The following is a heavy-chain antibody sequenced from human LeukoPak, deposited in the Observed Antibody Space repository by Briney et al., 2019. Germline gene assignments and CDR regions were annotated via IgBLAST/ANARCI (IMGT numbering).Heavy chain of an antibody. D-gene: IGHD6-13*01. J-gene: IGHJ1*01. Sequence: ASVKVSCKASGGTFSSYAISWVRQAPGQGLEWMGWISAYNGNTNYAQKLQGRVTMTTDTSTSTAYMELRSLRSDDTAVYYCARDAGQYSSSWPPVGYFQHWGQGTLVTVSS. CDR2: ISAYNGNT. V-gene: IGHV1-18*01. CDR1: GGTFSSYA. CDR3: ARDAGQYSSSWPPVGYFQH.